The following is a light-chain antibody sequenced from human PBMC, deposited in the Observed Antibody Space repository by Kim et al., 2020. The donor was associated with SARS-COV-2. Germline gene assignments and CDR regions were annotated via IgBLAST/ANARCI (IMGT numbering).Light chain of an antibody. CDR2: EVS. Sequence: QSVTISCTGTSSDVGGYNYVSWYQPHPGKAPKLMIYEVSKRPSGVPDRFSGSKSGNTASLTVSGLQAEDEADYYCSSYAGSNNLVFGGGTQLTVL. CDR1: SSDVGGYNY. V-gene: IGLV2-8*01. J-gene: IGLJ2*01. CDR3: SSYAGSNNLV.